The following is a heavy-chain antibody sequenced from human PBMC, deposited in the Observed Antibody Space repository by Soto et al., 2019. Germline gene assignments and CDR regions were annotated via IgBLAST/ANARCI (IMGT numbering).Heavy chain of an antibody. Sequence: EVQLLESGGGLVQPGGTLRLSCATSGFSFSTYPMSWVRQAPGKGLEWVTAISANGRGTSYADSVKGRFTILRDISKNTLFLQMNSLRADDTAVYFCVKKRSYDRTNYDHFDYWGQGTLVTVSS. D-gene: IGHD3-22*01. V-gene: IGHV3-23*01. J-gene: IGHJ4*02. CDR1: GFSFSTYP. CDR3: VKKRSYDRTNYDHFDY. CDR2: ISANGRGT.